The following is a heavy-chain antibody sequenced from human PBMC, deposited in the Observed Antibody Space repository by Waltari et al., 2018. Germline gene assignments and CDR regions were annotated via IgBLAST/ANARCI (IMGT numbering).Heavy chain of an antibody. D-gene: IGHD4-17*01. CDR3: ARQGGGYGDFYFDY. J-gene: IGHJ4*02. Sequence: EVQLVQSGAEVKKPGESLKISCPGSGYSFNSNWIGWVRQMPGKGLEWMGIIYPGDARTRYSPSFQGQVTMSADRSTTTAYLQWSGLKASDTAIYYCARQGGGYGDFYFDYWGQGTLVTVSS. CDR2: IYPGDART. V-gene: IGHV5-51*01. CDR1: GYSFNSNW.